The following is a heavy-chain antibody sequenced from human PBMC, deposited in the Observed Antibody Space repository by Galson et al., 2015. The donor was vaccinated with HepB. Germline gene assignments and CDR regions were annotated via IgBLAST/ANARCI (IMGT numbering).Heavy chain of an antibody. CDR3: ASGGYCSGGSCYTDLDY. D-gene: IGHD2-15*01. J-gene: IGHJ4*02. CDR1: GYTFTSYY. CDR2: INPSGGST. Sequence: SVKVSCKASGYTFTSYYMHWVRQAPGQGLEWMGIINPSGGSTSYAQKFQGRVTLTRDTSTSTVYMELSSLRSEDTAVYYCASGGYCSGGSCYTDLDYWGQGTLVTVSS. V-gene: IGHV1-46*01.